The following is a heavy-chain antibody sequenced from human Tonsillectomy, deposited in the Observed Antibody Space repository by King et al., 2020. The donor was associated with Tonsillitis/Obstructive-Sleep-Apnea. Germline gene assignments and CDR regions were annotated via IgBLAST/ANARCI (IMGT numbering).Heavy chain of an antibody. CDR3: ARGSGSAQNYDY. D-gene: IGHD2/OR15-2a*01. Sequence: VQLQQWGAGLLKPSETLSLTCAVYGGSFSGYYWSWIRQTPWEGLGWIGEINHSGITNYNLSLNSRVTISVDTSKNQFSLKLSSVTAADTAVYYCARGSGSAQNYDYWGQGTLVTVSS. CDR1: GGSFSGYY. J-gene: IGHJ4*02. V-gene: IGHV4-34*01. CDR2: INHSGIT.